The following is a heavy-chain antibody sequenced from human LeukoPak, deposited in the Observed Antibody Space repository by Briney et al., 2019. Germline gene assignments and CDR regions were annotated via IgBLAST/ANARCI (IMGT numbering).Heavy chain of an antibody. CDR3: AKRPFESSGPFYS. D-gene: IGHD2-15*01. CDR2: TSSSDDGT. V-gene: IGHV3-23*01. CDR1: GFPLSSYA. Sequence: GGSLRLSCAASGFPLSSYAMSWVRQVPGKGLEWVSATSSSDDGTYHADSVRGRFTIYRDNFRNTLYLQMNSLQSEDTAVYYCAKRPFESSGPFYSWGLGTLVTVSS. J-gene: IGHJ4*02.